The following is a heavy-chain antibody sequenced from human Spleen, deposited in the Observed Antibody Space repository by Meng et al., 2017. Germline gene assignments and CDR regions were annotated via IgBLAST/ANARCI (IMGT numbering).Heavy chain of an antibody. CDR2: IKQDGSEK. CDR3: ARDGKHSTTIFGVVMAYFDY. D-gene: IGHD3-3*01. Sequence: GESLKISCAASGFTFSSYWMSWVRQAPGKGLEWVANIKQDGSEKYYVDSVKGRFTMSRDNAKNSLFLQMNSLRAEDTAVYYCARDGKHSTTIFGVVMAYFDYWGQGTLVTVSS. J-gene: IGHJ4*02. CDR1: GFTFSSYW. V-gene: IGHV3-7*01.